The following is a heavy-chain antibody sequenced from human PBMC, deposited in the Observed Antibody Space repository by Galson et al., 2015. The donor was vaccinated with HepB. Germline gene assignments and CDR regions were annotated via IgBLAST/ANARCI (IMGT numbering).Heavy chain of an antibody. Sequence: SVKVSCKASGYTFNKYGISWVRQAPGQGLEWMGWISTKWGNTKHAQNFQGRVTMTTETSTNTAYMELRSLRSADTAVYYCARDVDWALDYWGQGTLVTVSS. J-gene: IGHJ4*02. CDR2: ISTKWGNT. CDR3: ARDVDWALDY. D-gene: IGHD3-9*01. V-gene: IGHV1-18*01. CDR1: GYTFNKYG.